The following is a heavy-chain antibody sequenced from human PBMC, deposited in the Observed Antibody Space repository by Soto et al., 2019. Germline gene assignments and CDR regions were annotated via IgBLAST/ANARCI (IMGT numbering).Heavy chain of an antibody. V-gene: IGHV3-53*01. CDR1: GFTVSDS. Sequence: GGSLRLSCSVAGFTVSDSMNWVLQAPGKGLECVSFIHSDGSTHYTDSVRGRFTISRDNSKNTLYLQMDRLRVDDTAVYFCARDASGPFDYWRQGTLVTVSS. CDR3: ARDASGPFDY. D-gene: IGHD6-19*01. J-gene: IGHJ4*02. CDR2: IHSDGST.